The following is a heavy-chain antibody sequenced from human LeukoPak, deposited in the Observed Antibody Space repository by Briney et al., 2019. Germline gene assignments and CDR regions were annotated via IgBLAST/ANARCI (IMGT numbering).Heavy chain of an antibody. D-gene: IGHD5-18*01. CDR1: GFTFSSYA. CDR2: ISGSGGST. V-gene: IGHV3-23*01. CDR3: AKDLGVNKAMVHDAFDI. J-gene: IGHJ3*02. Sequence: GGSLRLSCAASGFTFSSYAMSWVRQAPGKGLEWVSAISGSGGSTYYADSVKGRFAISRDNSKNTLYLQMNSLRAEDTAVYYCAKDLGVNKAMVHDAFDIWGQGTMVTVSS.